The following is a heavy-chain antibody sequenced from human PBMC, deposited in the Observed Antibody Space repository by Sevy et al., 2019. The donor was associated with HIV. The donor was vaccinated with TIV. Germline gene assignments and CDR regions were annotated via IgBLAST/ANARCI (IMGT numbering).Heavy chain of an antibody. J-gene: IGHJ4*02. Sequence: SETLSLTCTVSGGSISSYYWSWIRQPPGKGLEWIGYIYYSGSTNYNPPLKSRVTISVDTSKNQFSLKLSSVTAADTAVYYCARVGSSSSFDYWGQGTLVTVSS. V-gene: IGHV4-59*01. D-gene: IGHD6-6*01. CDR3: ARVGSSSSFDY. CDR2: IYYSGST. CDR1: GGSISSYY.